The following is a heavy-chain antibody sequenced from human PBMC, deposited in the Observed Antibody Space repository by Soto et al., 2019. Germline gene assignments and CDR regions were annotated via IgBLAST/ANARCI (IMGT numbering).Heavy chain of an antibody. CDR2: IYYSGST. CDR3: ATMVRGVTNYFDY. Sequence: SETLSLTCTVSGGSISSGGYYWSWIRQHPGKGLEWIGYIYYSGSTYYNPSLKSRVTISVDTSKNQFSLKLSSVTAADTAVYYCATMVRGVTNYFDYWGQGTLVTVSS. V-gene: IGHV4-31*03. D-gene: IGHD3-10*01. CDR1: GGSISSGGYY. J-gene: IGHJ4*02.